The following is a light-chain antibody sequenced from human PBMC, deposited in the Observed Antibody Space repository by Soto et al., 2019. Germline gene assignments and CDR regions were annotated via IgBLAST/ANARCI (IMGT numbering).Light chain of an antibody. Sequence: EIVLTQSPGTLSLSPGERATLSCRASQSVSSSLAWYQQKPGQAPRLLIYGASSRATGIPDRFSGSGSGTDFTLIISGLESEDFAVYYCQQYAVSTRTFGHGTTVEVK. CDR2: GAS. CDR3: QQYAVSTRT. CDR1: QSVSSS. J-gene: IGKJ1*01. V-gene: IGKV3-20*01.